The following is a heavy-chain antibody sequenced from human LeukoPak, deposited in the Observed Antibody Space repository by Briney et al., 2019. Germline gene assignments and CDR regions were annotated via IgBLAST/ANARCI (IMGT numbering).Heavy chain of an antibody. V-gene: IGHV3-11*06. CDR1: GFIFSDYY. CDR2: ISSSSSST. Sequence: PGGSLRLSCAASGFIFSDYYMSWISQAPGKGLEWVSYISSSSSSTNYADSVKGRFTISRDNAKNSLYLQMNSLRAEDTAIYYCTRVGYIDEGIDYWGQGTLVTVSS. CDR3: TRVGYIDEGIDY. J-gene: IGHJ4*02. D-gene: IGHD5-24*01.